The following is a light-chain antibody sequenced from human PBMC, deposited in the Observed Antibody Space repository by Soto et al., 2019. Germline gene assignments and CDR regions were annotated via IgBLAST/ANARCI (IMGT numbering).Light chain of an antibody. CDR1: QSFSSSN. CDR3: QRYGGSPLVT. Sequence: EVVLTQSPGTLSLSPGERATLSCRASQSFSSSNLAWYQHKPGQPPKLIVYSASRRPTGIPDRLSGSGSGNEFTLTISRLEPEDFALDYCQRYGGSPLVTFGGGTKVDIK. V-gene: IGKV3-20*01. CDR2: SAS. J-gene: IGKJ4*01.